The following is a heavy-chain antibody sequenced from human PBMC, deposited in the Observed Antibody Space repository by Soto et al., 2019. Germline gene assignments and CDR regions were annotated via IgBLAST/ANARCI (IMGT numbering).Heavy chain of an antibody. V-gene: IGHV3-33*01. CDR3: ARDRVQIAAAGTPGH. CDR1: GFTFSSYG. D-gene: IGHD6-13*01. Sequence: QVQLVESGGGVVQPGRSLRLSCAASGFTFSSYGMHWVRQAPGKGLEWVAVIWYDGSNKYYADSVKGRFTISRDNSKNTLYLQMNSLRAEDRAVYYCARDRVQIAAAGTPGHWGQGTLVTVSS. J-gene: IGHJ4*02. CDR2: IWYDGSNK.